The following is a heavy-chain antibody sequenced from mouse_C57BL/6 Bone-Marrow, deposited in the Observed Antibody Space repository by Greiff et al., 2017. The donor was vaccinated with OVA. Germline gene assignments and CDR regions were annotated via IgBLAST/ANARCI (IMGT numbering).Heavy chain of an antibody. CDR2: ISYDGSN. V-gene: IGHV3-6*01. D-gene: IGHD2-3*01. J-gene: IGHJ4*01. CDR1: GYSITSGYY. CDR3: ARDDGYPYAMDY. Sequence: DVQLQESGPGLVKPSQSLSLTCSVTGYSITSGYYWNWIRQFPGNKLEWMGYISYDGSNNYNPSLKNRISITRDTSKNQFFLKLNSVTTEDTATYYCARDDGYPYAMDYWGQGTSVTVSS.